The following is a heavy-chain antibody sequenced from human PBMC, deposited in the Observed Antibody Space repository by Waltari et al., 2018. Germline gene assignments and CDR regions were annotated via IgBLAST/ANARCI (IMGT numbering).Heavy chain of an antibody. CDR1: GFSFRSFG. J-gene: IGHJ4*02. D-gene: IGHD3-22*01. Sequence: EVQLLESGGGLVQPGGSLRLSCAASGFSFRSFGMSWVRQAPGKGLEWVSAMGAGTRTYYADAVKGRFTISRDNSKNTLFLQMNSLRAEDTAIYYCARVHSLGQYDTSGAESNFDHWGQGALVTVSS. V-gene: IGHV3-23*01. CDR3: ARVHSLGQYDTSGAESNFDH. CDR2: MGAGTRT.